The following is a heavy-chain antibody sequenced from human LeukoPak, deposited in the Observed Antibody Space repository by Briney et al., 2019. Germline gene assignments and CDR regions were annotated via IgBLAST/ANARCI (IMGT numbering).Heavy chain of an antibody. D-gene: IGHD2-15*01. V-gene: IGHV4-59*01. Sequence: PSETLSLTCTVSGDSIRSYYWSWIRQPPGKGLEWIGYIYYSGSTNYNPSLKSRVTISVDTSKNQFSLKLSSVTAADTAVYYCARAYCSGGSCYLGDYWGQGTLVTVSS. CDR1: GDSIRSYY. CDR2: IYYSGST. J-gene: IGHJ4*02. CDR3: ARAYCSGGSCYLGDY.